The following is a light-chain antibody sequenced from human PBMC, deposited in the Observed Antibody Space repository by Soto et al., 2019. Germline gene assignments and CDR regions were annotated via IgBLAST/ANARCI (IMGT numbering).Light chain of an antibody. V-gene: IGKV1-5*01. CDR1: QNIDTS. CDR2: DAS. Sequence: DIQMTQSPSALSASIGDRVTITCRASQNIDTSLAWYQQKPGKAPKSLIFDASNLESGVSSRLRGSGSGTEVTLPIDNLQPHDSGSYYCQHYKAFSPWTFGQGTKVEIK. J-gene: IGKJ1*01. CDR3: QHYKAFSPWT.